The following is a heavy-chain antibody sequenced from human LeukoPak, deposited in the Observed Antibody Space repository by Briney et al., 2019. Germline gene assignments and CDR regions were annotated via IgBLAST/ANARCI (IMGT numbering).Heavy chain of an antibody. CDR3: ARDYGDYLFDY. Sequence: SETLSLTCTVSGGSISNYYWGWIRQPAGKGLEWIGRIYSSGNTNYNPSLKSRINLSVDTSKNQFSLNLRSVTAADTAVYYCARDYGDYLFDYWGQGTLVTVSS. CDR1: GGSISNYY. V-gene: IGHV4-4*07. J-gene: IGHJ4*02. D-gene: IGHD4-17*01. CDR2: IYSSGNT.